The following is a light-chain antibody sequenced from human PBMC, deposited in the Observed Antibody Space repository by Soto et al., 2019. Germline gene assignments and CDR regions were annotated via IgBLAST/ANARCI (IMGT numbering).Light chain of an antibody. Sequence: QSALTQPASVSGSPGQSITISCTGTSSDIGSYNFVSWYQQHPGKAPKLMIYEGVKRPSGVSNRFSGSKSGNTASLTISGLQTEDEADYYCFSYAGFNTPVVFGGGTKLTVL. CDR3: FSYAGFNTPVV. CDR2: EGV. J-gene: IGLJ2*01. CDR1: SSDIGSYNF. V-gene: IGLV2-23*01.